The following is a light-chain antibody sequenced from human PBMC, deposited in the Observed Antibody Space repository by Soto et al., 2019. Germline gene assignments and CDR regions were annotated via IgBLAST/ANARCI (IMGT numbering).Light chain of an antibody. Sequence: DIQMTQSPSTLSASVGDTITITCRASQSVSSWLAWYHQKPGQAPKLLIYGASSLESGVPARLSGSGSGTEFSLTITSLQPDDFATYYCQQYNYYPYTFGGGTKLEIK. CDR3: QQYNYYPYT. V-gene: IGKV1-5*01. J-gene: IGKJ2*01. CDR2: GAS. CDR1: QSVSSW.